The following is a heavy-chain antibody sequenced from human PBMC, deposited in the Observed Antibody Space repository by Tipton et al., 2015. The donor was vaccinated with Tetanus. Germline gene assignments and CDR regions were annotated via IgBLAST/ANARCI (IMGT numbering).Heavy chain of an antibody. D-gene: IGHD6-13*01. J-gene: IGHJ5*02. CDR1: GGSISSYY. CDR3: AKEVAAPGTNWFDP. V-gene: IGHV4-59*01. CDR2: IYYSGST. Sequence: LRLSCTVSGGSISSYYWSWIRQPPGKGLEWIGYIYYSGSTNYNPSLKSRVTISVDTSKNQFSLKLSSVTAADTDVNYCAKEVAAPGTNWFDPWGQGTLVTVSS.